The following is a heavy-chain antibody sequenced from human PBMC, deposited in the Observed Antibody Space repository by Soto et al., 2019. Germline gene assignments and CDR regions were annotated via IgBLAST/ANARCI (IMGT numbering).Heavy chain of an antibody. D-gene: IGHD6-6*01. CDR3: ASPPGARSHYFNY. CDR2: IIPIFRTT. Sequence: QDHLVQSGPEVTKPGSSVRVSCKASGGAVSDFAINWVRQAPGQGLEWMGGIIPIFRTTNYAPRFQGRLTLTADDSTGTAYMELNSLRSDDTSVYYCASPPGARSHYFNYWGQGTLIIVSS. J-gene: IGHJ4*02. V-gene: IGHV1-69*12. CDR1: GGAVSDFA.